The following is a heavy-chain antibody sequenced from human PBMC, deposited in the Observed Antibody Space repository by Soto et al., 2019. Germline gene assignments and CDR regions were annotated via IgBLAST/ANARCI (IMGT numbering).Heavy chain of an antibody. CDR2: ISYDGSNK. Sequence: GGSLRLSCAASGSTFSSYAMHWVRQAPGKGLEWVAVISYDGSNKYYADSVKGRFNISRDNSKNTLYLQMNSLRAEDTAVYYCAVEYYDSSGIIRHYWGQGTLVTVSS. CDR1: GSTFSSYA. J-gene: IGHJ4*02. V-gene: IGHV3-30-3*01. D-gene: IGHD3-22*01. CDR3: AVEYYDSSGIIRHY.